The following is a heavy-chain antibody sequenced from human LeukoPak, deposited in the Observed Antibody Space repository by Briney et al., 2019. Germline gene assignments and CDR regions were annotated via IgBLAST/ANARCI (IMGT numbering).Heavy chain of an antibody. CDR1: GGSISSGDYY. CDR3: ASPTATSDS. D-gene: IGHD1-1*01. CDR2: ISYSGST. Sequence: SETLSLTCTVSGGSISSGDYYWSWIRQPPGKGLEWIGYISYSGSTYYNPSLKSRVSISTDTSKNQFSLNLSSVTAADTAVYYCASPTATSDSWGQGTLVTVSS. J-gene: IGHJ4*02. V-gene: IGHV4-30-4*01.